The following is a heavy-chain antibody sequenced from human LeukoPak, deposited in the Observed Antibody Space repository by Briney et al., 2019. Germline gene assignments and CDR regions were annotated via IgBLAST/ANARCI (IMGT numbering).Heavy chain of an antibody. J-gene: IGHJ5*02. CDR1: GFTFSSYA. D-gene: IGHD2-2*01. Sequence: GGPLRLSCAASGFTFSSYAMSWVRQAPGKGLEWVSAISGSGGSTYYADSVKGRFTISRDNSKNTLYLQMNSLRAEDTAVYYCAKDPDIVVVPAAIWFDPWGQGTLVTVSS. CDR2: ISGSGGST. CDR3: AKDPDIVVVPAAIWFDP. V-gene: IGHV3-23*01.